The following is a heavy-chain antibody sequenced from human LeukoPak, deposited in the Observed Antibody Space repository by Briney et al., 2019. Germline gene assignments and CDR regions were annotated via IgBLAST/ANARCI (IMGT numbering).Heavy chain of an antibody. V-gene: IGHV4-4*07. CDR2: IYTSGST. CDR1: GGSISSYH. CDR3: ARGGRHSARFTGARDF. D-gene: IGHD2-8*02. J-gene: IGHJ3*01. Sequence: SETLSLTCTVSGGSISSYHWSWIRQPAGKGLEWIGRIYTSGSTNYNPSLKSRVTMSVDTSKNQFSLKLSSVTAADTSLYYCARGGRHSARFTGARDFWGQGTMVTVSS.